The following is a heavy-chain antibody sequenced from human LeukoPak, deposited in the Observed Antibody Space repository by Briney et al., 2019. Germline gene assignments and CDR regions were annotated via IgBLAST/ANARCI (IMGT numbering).Heavy chain of an antibody. D-gene: IGHD3-22*01. CDR1: GGTFSSYA. CDR3: AREGGDYYDSSGYYRGLLDY. J-gene: IGHJ4*02. CDR2: IITNFGTA. Sequence: SVKVSCKASGGTFSSYAISWVRQAPGQGLEWMGGIITNFGTAKYAQKFQGRVTITADESTSTAYMELSSLRSEDTAVYYCAREGGDYYDSSGYYRGLLDYWGQGTLVTVSS. V-gene: IGHV1-69*13.